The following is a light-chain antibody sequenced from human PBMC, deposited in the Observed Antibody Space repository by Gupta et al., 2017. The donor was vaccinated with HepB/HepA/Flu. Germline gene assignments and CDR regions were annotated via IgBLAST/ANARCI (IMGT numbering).Light chain of an antibody. CDR3: QQYDNLPIT. J-gene: IGKJ4*01. CDR1: QDISNY. CDR2: DAS. V-gene: IGKV1-33*01. Sequence: DIQMTQSPSSLSASVGDRVTITCQASQDISNYLNWYQQKPGKAPKLLTYDASNLETGVPSRFSGSGSGTDFTFTISILQPEDIATYYCQQYDNLPITFGGGTKVEIK.